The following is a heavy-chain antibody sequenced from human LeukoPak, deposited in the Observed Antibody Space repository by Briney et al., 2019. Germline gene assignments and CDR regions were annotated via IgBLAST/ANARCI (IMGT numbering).Heavy chain of an antibody. D-gene: IGHD6-6*01. J-gene: IGHJ4*02. CDR1: GFTFRSYS. V-gene: IGHV3-48*04. CDR3: ARGSSSGRGALDY. Sequence: GGSLRLSCAASGFTFRSYSMNWVRQAPGKGLERVSYISSSNTTIYYGDSVKGRFTISRDNAENSLYLQMNSLRAEDTAVYYCARGSSSGRGALDYWGQGTLVTVSS. CDR2: ISSSNTTI.